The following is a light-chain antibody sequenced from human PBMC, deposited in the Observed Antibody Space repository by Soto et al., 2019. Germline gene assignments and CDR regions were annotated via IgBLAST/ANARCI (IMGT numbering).Light chain of an antibody. CDR2: EVS. J-gene: IGLJ1*01. Sequence: QSALTQPASVSGSPGQSITISCTGTSSDVGSYNLVSWYQQYPGKAPKLMIYEVSKRPSGVSNRFSGSKSGNTASLTISGLQAEDEADYYCCSYAGSSISGVFGTGTKLTVL. CDR3: CSYAGSSISGV. V-gene: IGLV2-23*02. CDR1: SSDVGSYNL.